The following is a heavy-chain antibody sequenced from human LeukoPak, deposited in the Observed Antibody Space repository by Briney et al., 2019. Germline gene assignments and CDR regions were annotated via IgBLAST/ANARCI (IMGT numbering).Heavy chain of an antibody. J-gene: IGHJ2*01. CDR3: AKGYIIAGRQWYLDL. Sequence: PGGSLRLSCAASGFTFSDYYMSWIRQAPGKGLEWVSYISSSGSTIYYADSVKGRFIISRDNAKDSLYLQMNSLRAEDAAVYYCAKGYIIAGRQWYLDLWGRGTLVGVSS. D-gene: IGHD6-13*01. CDR1: GFTFSDYY. CDR2: ISSSGSTI. V-gene: IGHV3-11*04.